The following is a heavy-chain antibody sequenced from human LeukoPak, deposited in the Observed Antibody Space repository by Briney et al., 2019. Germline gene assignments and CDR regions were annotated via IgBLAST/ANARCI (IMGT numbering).Heavy chain of an antibody. Sequence: GGSLRLSCAASGFTFSSSAMDWVRQAPGKGLEWVSSINQISSHIYYAESVRGRFSISRDNAKNSVYLQMNSLRAEDTAIYYCARDATQYLRYGYFDYWGPGILVTVSS. CDR1: GFTFSSSA. CDR2: INQISSHI. CDR3: ARDATQYLRYGYFDY. D-gene: IGHD3-9*01. V-gene: IGHV3-21*01. J-gene: IGHJ4*02.